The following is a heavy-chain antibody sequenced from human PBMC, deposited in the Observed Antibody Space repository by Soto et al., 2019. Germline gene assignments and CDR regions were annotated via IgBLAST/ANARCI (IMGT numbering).Heavy chain of an antibody. V-gene: IGHV4-59*01. CDR2: MHYNGYT. CDR1: SDSISNYY. D-gene: IGHD3-22*01. Sequence: SETLSLTCTVSSDSISNYYCSWFRQPPGKGLEWIGYMHYNGYTSYNPSLRSRVTISVDTSKNQFSLKLSSVTAADTAVYYCARVGSSSGYSNWFDPWGQGTLVTVSS. CDR3: ARVGSSSGYSNWFDP. J-gene: IGHJ5*02.